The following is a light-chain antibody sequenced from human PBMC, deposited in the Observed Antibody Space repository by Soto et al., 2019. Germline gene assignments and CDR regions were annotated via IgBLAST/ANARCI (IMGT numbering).Light chain of an antibody. CDR2: GAS. Sequence: EIVMTPSPATLSVSPGARATLSCRASQSVSSNLAWYQQKPGQAPRLLIYGASTRATGIPARFSGSGSGTEFPLTISSLQSEDFAVYYCQQYNNWPSPITFGQGTRLEIK. J-gene: IGKJ5*01. CDR3: QQYNNWPSPIT. V-gene: IGKV3-15*01. CDR1: QSVSSN.